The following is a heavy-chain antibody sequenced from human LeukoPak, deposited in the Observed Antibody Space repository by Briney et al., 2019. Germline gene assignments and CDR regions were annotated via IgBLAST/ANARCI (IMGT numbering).Heavy chain of an antibody. CDR3: ARHLALNWFDP. J-gene: IGHJ5*02. CDR1: GGSISSYY. CDR2: IYSSGST. V-gene: IGHV4-59*08. Sequence: PSETLSLTCTVSGGSISSYYWSWIRQPPGKGLEWIGYIYSSGSTNSNPSLKSRVTVSVDTSKNQFSLKLSSVTAADTAMYYCARHLALNWFDPWGQGTLVTVSS. D-gene: IGHD2-21*01.